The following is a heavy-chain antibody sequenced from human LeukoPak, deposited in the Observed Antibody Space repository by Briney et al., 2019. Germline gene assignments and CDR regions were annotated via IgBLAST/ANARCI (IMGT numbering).Heavy chain of an antibody. CDR1: GGTLSRFA. J-gene: IGHJ5*02. CDR3: ARVVTPRSCSTTSCYWKGWFDP. V-gene: IGHV1-69*13. CDR2: IIAIFGTA. Sequence: GASVKVSCKASGGTLSRFAISWVRQAPGQGLEWMGGIIAIFGTANYAQKFQGRVTITADESTSTAYMELSSLRSEDTAVYYCARVVTPRSCSTTSCYWKGWFDPWGQGTLVTVSS. D-gene: IGHD2-2*01.